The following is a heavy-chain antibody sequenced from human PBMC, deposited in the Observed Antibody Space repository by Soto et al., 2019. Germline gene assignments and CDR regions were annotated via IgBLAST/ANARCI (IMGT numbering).Heavy chain of an antibody. J-gene: IGHJ4*02. V-gene: IGHV1-46*01. Sequence: QVQLVQSGAEVKKPGASVKVSCKASGYTFTSYYMHWVRQAPGQGLEWMGIINPSGGSTSYAQKFQGRVTMTRDTSTSTVYMELSSLRSEDTAVYYCARSMDIVATIPGADYWGQGTLVTVSS. CDR2: INPSGGST. CDR3: ARSMDIVATIPGADY. CDR1: GYTFTSYY. D-gene: IGHD5-12*01.